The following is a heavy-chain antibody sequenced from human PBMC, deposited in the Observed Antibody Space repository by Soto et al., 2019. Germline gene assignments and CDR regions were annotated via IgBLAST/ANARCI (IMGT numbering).Heavy chain of an antibody. V-gene: IGHV3-23*01. CDR1: GFTFSNYP. Sequence: GGSLRLSCAASGFTFSNYPMSWVRQAPGKGLEWVSGMSGSGASTYYADSVKGRFTISRDNSKNTLYLQMNSLRGEDTAIYYCAKVGSGWYYFDYWGQGTLVTVSS. CDR2: MSGSGAST. CDR3: AKVGSGWYYFDY. D-gene: IGHD6-19*01. J-gene: IGHJ4*02.